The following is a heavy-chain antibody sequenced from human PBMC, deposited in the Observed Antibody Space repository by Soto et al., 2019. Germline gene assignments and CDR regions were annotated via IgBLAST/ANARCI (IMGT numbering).Heavy chain of an antibody. Sequence: EVQLIQSGAEVKQPGESLRISCKGYGYTFRNYWINWVRQKPGQGLEWLGRIDPDDSRTDYSPSFQGHVSISVDTSISIAYLHLNNLKASDSGIYYCARQGGSGWFDRPHFDHWGQGILVAVSS. CDR3: ARQGGSGWFDRPHFDH. D-gene: IGHD6-19*01. J-gene: IGHJ4*02. CDR2: IDPDDSRT. CDR1: GYTFRNYW. V-gene: IGHV5-10-1*03.